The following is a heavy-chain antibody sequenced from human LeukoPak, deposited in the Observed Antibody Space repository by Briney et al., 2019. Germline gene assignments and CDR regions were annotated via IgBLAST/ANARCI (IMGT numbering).Heavy chain of an antibody. Sequence: SETLSLTCTVSVGSISSSNWRSWVRQPRGKGLEWIEEIYHSGSTNYNPSLKSRVTISVDKSKNQFSLKLSSVTAADTAVYYCANYGSGSYYNGGYNWFDPWGQGTLVTVSS. CDR1: VGSISSSNW. V-gene: IGHV4-4*02. D-gene: IGHD3-10*01. J-gene: IGHJ5*02. CDR2: IYHSGST. CDR3: ANYGSGSYYNGGYNWFDP.